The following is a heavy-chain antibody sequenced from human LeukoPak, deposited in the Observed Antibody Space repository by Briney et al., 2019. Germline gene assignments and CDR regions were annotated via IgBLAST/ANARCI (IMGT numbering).Heavy chain of an antibody. J-gene: IGHJ4*02. CDR1: GGSISSYY. Sequence: SETLSLTCTVSGGSISSYYWSWIRQPPGKGLEWIGYIYYSGSTNYNPPLKSRVTISVDTSKNQFSLKLSSVTAADTAVYYCASGDDYSNYGPLDYWGQGTLVTVSS. CDR2: IYYSGST. CDR3: ASGDDYSNYGPLDY. V-gene: IGHV4-59*01. D-gene: IGHD4-11*01.